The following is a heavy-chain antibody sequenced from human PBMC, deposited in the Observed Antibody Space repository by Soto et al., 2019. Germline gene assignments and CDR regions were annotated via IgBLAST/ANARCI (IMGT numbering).Heavy chain of an antibody. CDR1: GGSISSYC. CDR2: IYYSGST. CDR3: ARDGGCSSTSCYLSHYYYGMDV. J-gene: IGHJ6*02. V-gene: IGHV4-59*01. Sequence: PSETLSLTCTVSGGSISSYCWSWSRQPPGKGLGWMGYIYYSGSTNYNPSLKSRVTISVDTSKNQFSLKLSSVTAADTAVYYCARDGGCSSTSCYLSHYYYGMDVWGQGTTVTVSS. D-gene: IGHD2-2*01.